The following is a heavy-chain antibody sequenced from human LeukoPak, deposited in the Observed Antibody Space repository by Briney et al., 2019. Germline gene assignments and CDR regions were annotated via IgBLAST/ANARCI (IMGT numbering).Heavy chain of an antibody. CDR1: GGSFSGYY. D-gene: IGHD2-15*01. CDR3: ARVSSPHCSGGSCYSRFYAFDI. V-gene: IGHV4-34*01. J-gene: IGHJ3*02. Sequence: SETLSLTCAVYGGSFSGYYWSWIRQPPGKGLEWIGEINHSGSTNYNPSLKSRVTISVDTSKNQFSLKLSSVTAADTAVYYCARVSSPHCSGGSCYSRFYAFDIWAKEQWSPSLQ. CDR2: INHSGST.